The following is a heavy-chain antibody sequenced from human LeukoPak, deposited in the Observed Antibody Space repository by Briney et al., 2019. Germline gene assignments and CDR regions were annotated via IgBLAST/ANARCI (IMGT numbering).Heavy chain of an antibody. CDR1: GVSISSVDYY. D-gene: IGHD7-27*01. CDR3: ARDAHWGLGWFDP. Sequence: SQTLSLTSTVSGVSISSVDYYWSWIRQPPEKSLEWIGYIYYSRSTYYNPSLKSRVTISVDASKNQFSLKLSSVTAADTAVYYCARDAHWGLGWFDPWGQGTLVTVSS. CDR2: IYYSRST. J-gene: IGHJ5*02. V-gene: IGHV4-30-4*08.